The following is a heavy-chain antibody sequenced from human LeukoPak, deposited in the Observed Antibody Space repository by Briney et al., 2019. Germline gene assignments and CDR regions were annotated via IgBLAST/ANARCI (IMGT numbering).Heavy chain of an antibody. D-gene: IGHD1-26*01. CDR2: ISAYNGNT. J-gene: IGHJ6*03. V-gene: IGHV1-18*01. Sequence: GASVRVSCKASGGTFSSYAISWVRQAPGQGLEWMGWISAYNGNTNYAQKLQGRVTMTTDTSTSTAYMELRSLRSDDTAVYYCARVIAGWELLVDYMDVWGKGTTVTISS. CDR3: ARVIAGWELLVDYMDV. CDR1: GGTFSSYA.